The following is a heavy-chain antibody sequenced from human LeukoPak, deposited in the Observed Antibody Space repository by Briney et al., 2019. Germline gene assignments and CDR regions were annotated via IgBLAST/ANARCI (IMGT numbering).Heavy chain of an antibody. Sequence: SETLFLTCAVYGGSFSCYYWSWIRQPPGKGLEWIGEINHSGSTNYNPSLKSRVTISVDTSKNQFSLKLSSVTAEDTAVYYCARGQYCSSTSCRRGHYYYMDVWGKGTTVTVSS. D-gene: IGHD2-2*01. CDR2: INHSGST. CDR3: ARGQYCSSTSCRRGHYYYMDV. V-gene: IGHV4-34*01. CDR1: GGSFSCYY. J-gene: IGHJ6*03.